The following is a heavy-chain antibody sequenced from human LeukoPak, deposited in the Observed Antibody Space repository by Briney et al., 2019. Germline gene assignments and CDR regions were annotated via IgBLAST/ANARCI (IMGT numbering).Heavy chain of an antibody. J-gene: IGHJ4*02. CDR3: ARESSSSPDY. V-gene: IGHV4-61*02. D-gene: IGHD6-6*01. Sequence: SQTLSLTCTVSGGSISSGSYYWSWIRQPAGKGLEWIGRIYTSGSTNYNPSLKSRVTISVDTSKNQFSLKLSSVTAADTAVYYCARESSSSPDYWGQGTLVTVSS. CDR2: IYTSGST. CDR1: GGSISSGSYY.